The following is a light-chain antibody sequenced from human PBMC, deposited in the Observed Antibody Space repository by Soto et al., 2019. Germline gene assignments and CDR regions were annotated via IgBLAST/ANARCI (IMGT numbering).Light chain of an antibody. CDR1: QSISSW. V-gene: IGKV1-5*01. CDR3: QQYNSYSGYT. CDR2: DAS. Sequence: QMTQSHSTLSASVGDRVTITCRASQSISSWLAWYQQKPGKAPKLLIYDASSLESGVPSRFSGSGSGTEFTLTISSLQPDDFATYYCQQYNSYSGYTFGQGNKLEIK. J-gene: IGKJ2*01.